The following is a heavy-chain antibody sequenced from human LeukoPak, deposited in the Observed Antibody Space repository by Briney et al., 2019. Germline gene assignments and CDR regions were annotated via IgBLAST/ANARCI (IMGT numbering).Heavy chain of an antibody. CDR1: GFTFSSYA. Sequence: GSLRLSCAASGFTFSSYAMSWVRQPPGKGLEWIGEINHSGSTNYNPSLKSRVTISVDTSKNQFSLKLSSVTAADTAVYYCARGRAGDYDYVWGSYRYKDYFDYWGQGTLVTVSS. D-gene: IGHD3-16*02. CDR3: ARGRAGDYDYVWGSYRYKDYFDY. J-gene: IGHJ4*02. CDR2: INHSGST. V-gene: IGHV4-34*01.